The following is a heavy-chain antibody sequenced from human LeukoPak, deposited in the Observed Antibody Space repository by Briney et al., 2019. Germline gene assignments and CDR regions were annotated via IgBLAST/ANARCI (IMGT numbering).Heavy chain of an antibody. CDR3: AKAPLTRYGDYVGVAVGMDY. J-gene: IGHJ4*02. D-gene: IGHD4-17*01. Sequence: GGSLRLSCAASGFTVSNSYMSWVRQAPGKGLEWVSTISGSGGSTYYADSVKGRFTISRDNSKNTLYLQMNSLRAEDTAVYYCAKAPLTRYGDYVGVAVGMDYWGQGTLVTVSS. V-gene: IGHV3-23*01. CDR1: GFTVSNSY. CDR2: ISGSGGST.